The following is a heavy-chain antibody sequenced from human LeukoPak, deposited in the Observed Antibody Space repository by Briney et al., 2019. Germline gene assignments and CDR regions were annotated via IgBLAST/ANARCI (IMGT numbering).Heavy chain of an antibody. D-gene: IGHD4-23*01. CDR1: GFIFTSAW. J-gene: IGHJ4*02. V-gene: IGHV3-15*01. Sequence: GGSLRLSCAASGFIFTSAWMSWVRQAPGKGLEWVGRIKSKTSGETTDYAAPVKGRFTISRDDSKNTLYLQMNSLRAEDTAVYYCARDFGRWYFDYWGQGTLVTVSS. CDR3: ARDFGRWYFDY. CDR2: IKSKTSGETT.